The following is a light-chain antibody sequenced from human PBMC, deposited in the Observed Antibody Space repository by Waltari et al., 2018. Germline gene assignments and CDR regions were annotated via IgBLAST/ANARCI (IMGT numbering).Light chain of an antibody. CDR3: GTWDRSLSAYWV. J-gene: IGLJ3*02. CDR1: SSNIGKNY. Sequence: QSVLTQPPSVSAAPGQNVTISCSGSSSNIGKNYVSWYQQLTGTAPKFLMHDQNNPPTGLSDRCSCSKSGASATLGITGLQTGDEADDYCGTWDRSLSAYWVFGGGTKLTVL. CDR2: DQN. V-gene: IGLV1-51*01.